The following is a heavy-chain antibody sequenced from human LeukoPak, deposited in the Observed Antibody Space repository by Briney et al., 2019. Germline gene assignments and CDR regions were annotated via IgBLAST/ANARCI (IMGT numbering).Heavy chain of an antibody. V-gene: IGHV3-23*01. Sequence: PGGSLRLSCAASGFTFSSYAMSWVRQAPGKGPEWVSVLSGSGDSTHYADSVKGRFTISRDNSKNTLYLQMNSLRAEDTAIYYCAARPPIIVGGPFDYWGQGILVTVSS. CDR3: AARPPIIVGGPFDY. CDR1: GFTFSSYA. CDR2: LSGSGDST. D-gene: IGHD2/OR15-2a*01. J-gene: IGHJ4*02.